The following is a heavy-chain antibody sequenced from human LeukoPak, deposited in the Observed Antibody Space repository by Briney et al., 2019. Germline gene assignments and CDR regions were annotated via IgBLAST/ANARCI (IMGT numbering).Heavy chain of an antibody. CDR1: GFTFSSYS. J-gene: IGHJ4*02. V-gene: IGHV3-48*04. CDR2: ISSSSSTI. CDR3: AREWHVWGDYWGTYFDY. Sequence: GGSLRLSCAASGFTFSSYSMNWVRQAPGKGLEWVSYISSSSSTIYYADSVKGRFTISRDNAKNLLYLQMNSLRAEDTAVYYCAREWHVWGDYWGTYFDYWGQGTLVTVSS. D-gene: IGHD3-16*01.